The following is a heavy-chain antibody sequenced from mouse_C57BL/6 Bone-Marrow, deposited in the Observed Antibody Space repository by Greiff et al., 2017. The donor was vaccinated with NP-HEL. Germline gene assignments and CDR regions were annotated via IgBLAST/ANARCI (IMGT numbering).Heavy chain of an antibody. J-gene: IGHJ4*01. CDR3: ARHYDYDYAMDY. D-gene: IGHD2-4*01. V-gene: IGHV2-6-1*01. CDR1: GFSLTSYG. CDR2: IWSDGST. Sequence: QVQLKESGPGLVAPSQSLSITCTVSGFSLTSYGLHWVRQPPGKGLEWLVVIWSDGSTTYNSALKSRLSISKDNSKSQVFLKMNSLQTDDTAMYYCARHYDYDYAMDYWGQGTSVTVSS.